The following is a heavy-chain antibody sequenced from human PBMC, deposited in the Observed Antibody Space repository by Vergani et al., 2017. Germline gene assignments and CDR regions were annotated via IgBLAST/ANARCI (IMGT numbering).Heavy chain of an antibody. CDR3: ARGVAQQLGTKYYFDY. CDR2: IYYSGST. Sequence: QLQLQESGPGLVKPSETLSLTCTVSGGSISSSSYYWGWIRQPPGKGLEWIGSIYYSGSTYYNPSLKSRVTISVDTSKNQFSLKLSSVTAADTAVYYCARGVAQQLGTKYYFDYWGQGTLVTVSS. J-gene: IGHJ4*02. CDR1: GGSISSSSYY. V-gene: IGHV4-39*01. D-gene: IGHD6-13*01.